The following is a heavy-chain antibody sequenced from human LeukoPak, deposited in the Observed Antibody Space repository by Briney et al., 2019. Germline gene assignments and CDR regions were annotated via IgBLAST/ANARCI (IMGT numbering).Heavy chain of an antibody. J-gene: IGHJ5*02. V-gene: IGHV4-4*07. Sequence: SETLSLTCTVSGGSISSYYWSWIRQPAGKGLEWIGRIYTSGSTNYNPSLKSRVTMSVDTSKNQFSLKLSSVTAADTAVYYCARDGRGTYYYDSSGTSNWFDPWGQGTLVTVSS. D-gene: IGHD3-22*01. CDR1: GGSISSYY. CDR3: ARDGRGTYYYDSSGTSNWFDP. CDR2: IYTSGST.